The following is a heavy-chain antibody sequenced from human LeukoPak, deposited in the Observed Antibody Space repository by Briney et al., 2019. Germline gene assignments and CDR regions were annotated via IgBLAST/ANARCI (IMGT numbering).Heavy chain of an antibody. CDR1: GYSFTNYW. V-gene: IGHV5-51*01. D-gene: IGHD1-1*01. J-gene: IGHJ4*02. CDR2: INPSDSDT. Sequence: GESLKISCKGSGYSFTNYWIAWVRQMPGRGLEWMVIINPSDSDTRYSPSFQGQVTISADKSISTAYLQWSSLKASDSAMYYCARAWNFDYWGQGTLVTVSS. CDR3: ARAWNFDY.